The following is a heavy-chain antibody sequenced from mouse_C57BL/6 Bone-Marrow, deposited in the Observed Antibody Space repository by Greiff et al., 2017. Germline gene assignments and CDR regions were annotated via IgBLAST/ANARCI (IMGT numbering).Heavy chain of an antibody. CDR3: ARRRYYGHWYFDV. V-gene: IGHV1-52*01. D-gene: IGHD1-1*01. J-gene: IGHJ1*03. Sequence: VQLQQSGAELVRPGSSVKLSCKASGYTFTSYWMHWVKQRPIQGLEWIGNIDPSDSETHYNQKFKDKATLTVDKSSSTAYMQLSSLTSEDSAVYYCARRRYYGHWYFDVWGTGTTVTVSS. CDR1: GYTFTSYW. CDR2: IDPSDSET.